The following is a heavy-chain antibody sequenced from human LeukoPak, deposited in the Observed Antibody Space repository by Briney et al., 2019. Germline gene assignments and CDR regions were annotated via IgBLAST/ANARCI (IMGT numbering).Heavy chain of an antibody. V-gene: IGHV3-48*03. J-gene: IGHJ6*04. CDR2: ISSSGSTI. D-gene: IGHD3-10*02. CDR3: AELGITMIGGV. CDR1: RFTFSSYE. Sequence: GGSLRLSCAASRFTFSSYEMNWVRQAPGKGLEWVSYISSSGSTIYYADSVKGRFTISRDNAKNSLYLQMNSLRAEDTAVYYCAELGITMIGGVWGKGTTVTISS.